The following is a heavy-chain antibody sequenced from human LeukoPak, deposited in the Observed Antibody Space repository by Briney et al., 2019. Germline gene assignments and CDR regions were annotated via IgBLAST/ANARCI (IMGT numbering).Heavy chain of an antibody. D-gene: IGHD5-18*01. CDR3: AKDFGSTYGYFDY. Sequence: PGGSLRLSCTASGFTFSRYGMHWVRQAPGKGLEWVALISYDGRNKYYADSVKGRFAFSRDNSKNMLFLQMNSLSAEDTAVDYCAKDFGSTYGYFDYWGQGTLVTVSS. CDR2: ISYDGRNK. J-gene: IGHJ4*02. V-gene: IGHV3-30*18. CDR1: GFTFSRYG.